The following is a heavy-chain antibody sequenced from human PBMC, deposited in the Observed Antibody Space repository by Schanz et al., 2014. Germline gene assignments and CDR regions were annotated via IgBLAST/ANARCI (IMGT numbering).Heavy chain of an antibody. D-gene: IGHD7-27*01. CDR3: VRDYNWGFDN. CDR2: ISSSSSYI. Sequence: EVQLLESGGALVQPGGSLRLSCAASGFSFSNYALVWVRQAPGKGLEWVSSISSSSSYIYYADSVKGRFTISRDNAKSSLYLQMSSLRDEDTAIYYCVRDYNWGFDNWGQGTLVTVSS. V-gene: IGHV3-21*01. CDR1: GFSFSNYA. J-gene: IGHJ4*02.